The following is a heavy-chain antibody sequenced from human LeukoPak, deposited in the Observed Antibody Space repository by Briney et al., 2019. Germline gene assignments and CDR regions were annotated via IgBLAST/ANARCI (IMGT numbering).Heavy chain of an antibody. V-gene: IGHV3-23*01. J-gene: IGHJ6*03. CDR3: AKGGLIQRDADYYYYYMDV. D-gene: IGHD3-16*01. CDR1: GFTFNSYG. CDR2: ISGSGGST. Sequence: PGGSLRLSCAASGFTFNSYGMSWVRQAPGKGLEWVSAISGSGGSTYYADSVKGRFTISRDNSKNTLYLQMNSLRAEDTAVYYCAKGGLIQRDADYYYYYMDVWGKGTTVTISS.